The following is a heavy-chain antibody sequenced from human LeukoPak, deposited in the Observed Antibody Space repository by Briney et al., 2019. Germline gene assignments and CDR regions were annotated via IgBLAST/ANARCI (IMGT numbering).Heavy chain of an antibody. V-gene: IGHV1-18*01. CDR2: ISAYNGNT. D-gene: IGHD5-12*01. CDR3: AKEAFYSGYDPNPLDY. Sequence: ASVKVSCKASGYIFTRYGISWVRQAPGQGLEWMGWISAYNGNTNYAQKLQGRVTMTTDTSTSTAYMELRSLRADDTAVYYCAKEAFYSGYDPNPLDYWGQGTLVTVSS. CDR1: GYIFTRYG. J-gene: IGHJ4*02.